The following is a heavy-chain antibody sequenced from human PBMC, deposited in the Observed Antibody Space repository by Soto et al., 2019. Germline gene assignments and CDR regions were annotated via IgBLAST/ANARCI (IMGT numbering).Heavy chain of an antibody. CDR1: GVHFSVYS. D-gene: IGHD1-1*01. Sequence: PGGSLRLSCGASGVHFSVYSMNRVRQAPGKGLEWVAVISYDGSNKYYADSVKGRFTISRDNSKNTLYLQMNSLRAEDTAVYYCARDRLRYNWNDFPYYYYGMDVWGQGTTVTVSS. CDR3: ARDRLRYNWNDFPYYYYGMDV. J-gene: IGHJ6*02. V-gene: IGHV3-30-3*01. CDR2: ISYDGSNK.